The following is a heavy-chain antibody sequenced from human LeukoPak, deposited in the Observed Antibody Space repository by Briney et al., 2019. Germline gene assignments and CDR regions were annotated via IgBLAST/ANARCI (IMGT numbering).Heavy chain of an antibody. CDR1: GYTFTGYY. V-gene: IGHV1-2*02. Sequence: ASVKVSCKASGYTFTGYYMHWVRQAPGQGLEWMGWINPNSGGTNYAQKFQGRVTMTRDTSISTAYMELSRLRSDDTAVYYCARVTYYYDGSGYGCCGPLDYWGQGTLVTVSS. D-gene: IGHD3-22*01. CDR3: ARVTYYYDGSGYGCCGPLDY. J-gene: IGHJ4*02. CDR2: INPNSGGT.